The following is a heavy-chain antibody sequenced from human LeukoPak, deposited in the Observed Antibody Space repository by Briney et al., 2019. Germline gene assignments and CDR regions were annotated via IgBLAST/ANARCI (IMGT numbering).Heavy chain of an antibody. CDR3: ARKTAADPFDY. CDR2: INAGNGNT. J-gene: IGHJ4*02. CDR1: GYTFTSYA. Sequence: GASVKVSCKASGYTFTSYAMHWVRQAPGRRLEWMGWINAGNGNTKYSQKFQGRVTITRDTSASTAYMELSSLRSEDTAVYYCARKTAADPFDYWGQGTLVTVSS. V-gene: IGHV1-3*01. D-gene: IGHD6-13*01.